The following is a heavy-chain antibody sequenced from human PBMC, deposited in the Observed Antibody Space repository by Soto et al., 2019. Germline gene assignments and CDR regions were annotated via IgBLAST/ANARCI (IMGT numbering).Heavy chain of an antibody. CDR3: VRHRSGNLYLNWFDP. V-gene: IGHV3-48*02. CDR1: SFTFSGYS. J-gene: IGHJ5*02. Sequence: GSLSLSSAASSFTFSGYSMNWVRRAPGKGLEWISYISSHSSTLYYADSVKGRFTISRDNAGNSLYLQMNSLRDEDTAVYYCVRHRSGNLYLNWFDPWGQGTLVTVSS. D-gene: IGHD6-19*01. CDR2: ISSHSSTL.